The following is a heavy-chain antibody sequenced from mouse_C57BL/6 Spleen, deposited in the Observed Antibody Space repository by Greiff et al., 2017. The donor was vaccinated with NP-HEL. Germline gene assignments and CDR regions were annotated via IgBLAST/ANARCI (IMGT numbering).Heavy chain of an antibody. CDR1: GFTFSDYG. V-gene: IGHV5-17*01. D-gene: IGHD4-1*01. Sequence: DVMLVESGGGLVKPGGSLKLSCAASGFTFSDYGMHWVRQAPEKGLEWVAYISSGSSTIYYADTVKGRFTISRDNAKNTLFLQMTSLRSEDTAMYYCARWDAYWYFDVWGTGTTVTVSS. J-gene: IGHJ1*03. CDR2: ISSGSSTI. CDR3: ARWDAYWYFDV.